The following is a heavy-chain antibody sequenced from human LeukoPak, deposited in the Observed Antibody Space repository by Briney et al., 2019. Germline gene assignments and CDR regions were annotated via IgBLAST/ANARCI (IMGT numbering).Heavy chain of an antibody. CDR3: ARDRGGDYDSSGFQYHFDY. CDR1: GVSISSYY. Sequence: SETLSLTCTVSGVSISSYYWTWIRQPPGKGLEWIGYIYSSGSTNYSPSLKSRVTISIDKSKNQFSLRLSSVTAADTAVYFCARDRGGDYDSSGFQYHFDYWGQGALVTVS. J-gene: IGHJ4*02. D-gene: IGHD3-22*01. CDR2: IYSSGST. V-gene: IGHV4-59*01.